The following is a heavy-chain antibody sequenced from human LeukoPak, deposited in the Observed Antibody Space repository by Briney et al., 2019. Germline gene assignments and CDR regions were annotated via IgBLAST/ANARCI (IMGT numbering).Heavy chain of an antibody. V-gene: IGHV3-74*01. J-gene: IGHJ5*02. CDR1: GFTFSSYW. CDR2: INSDGSST. Sequence: GGSLRLSCAASGFTFSSYWMSWVRQAPGKGLVWVSRINSDGSSTSYADSVKGRFTISRDNAKNTLYLQMNSLRAEDTAVYYCARDFGDWSFDPWGQGTLVTVSS. CDR3: ARDFGDWSFDP. D-gene: IGHD2-21*02.